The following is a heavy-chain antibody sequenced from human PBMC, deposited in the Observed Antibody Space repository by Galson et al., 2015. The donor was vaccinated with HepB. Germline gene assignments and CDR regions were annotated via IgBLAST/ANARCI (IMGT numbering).Heavy chain of an antibody. J-gene: IGHJ6*03. CDR3: AREPVENYHFWSGSYYYYYMDV. Sequence: LSLTCAVYGGSFSGYYWSWIRQPPGKGLEWIGEINHSGSTNYNPSLKSQVTISVDTSKNQFSLKLSSVTAADTAVYYCAREPVENYHFWSGSYYYYYMDVWGKGTTVTVSS. V-gene: IGHV4-34*01. CDR1: GGSFSGYY. CDR2: INHSGST. D-gene: IGHD3-3*01.